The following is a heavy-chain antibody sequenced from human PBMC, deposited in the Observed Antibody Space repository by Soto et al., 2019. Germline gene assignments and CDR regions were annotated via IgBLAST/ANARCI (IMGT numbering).Heavy chain of an antibody. CDR3: ARDHGGYSRYDYPAYLDY. J-gene: IGHJ4*02. CDR1: GGSISSGGYS. CDR2: IYHSGST. Sequence: PSETLSLTCAVSGGSISSGGYSWCWIRQPPGKGLEWIGYIYHSGSTYYNPSLKSRVTISVDRSKNQFSLKLSSVTAADTAVYYCARDHGGYSRYDYPAYLDYWGQGPRVTVYS. V-gene: IGHV4-30-2*01. D-gene: IGHD5-12*01.